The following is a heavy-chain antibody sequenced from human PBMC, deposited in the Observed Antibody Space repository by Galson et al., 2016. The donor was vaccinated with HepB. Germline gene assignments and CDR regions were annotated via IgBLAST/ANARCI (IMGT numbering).Heavy chain of an antibody. D-gene: IGHD5-12*01. J-gene: IGHJ5*02. CDR2: VSGGGGST. CDR1: GFTFRNYA. CDR3: VKDRGYSGYGMGRFDP. Sequence: SLRLSCAASGFTFRNYAMSWVRQAPGRGLEWVSAVSGGGGSTFQPDSVKGRFTISRDNSKDTLYLEMHSLRVEDTAVYYCVKDRGYSGYGMGRFDPWGQGTLVIVSS. V-gene: IGHV3-23*01.